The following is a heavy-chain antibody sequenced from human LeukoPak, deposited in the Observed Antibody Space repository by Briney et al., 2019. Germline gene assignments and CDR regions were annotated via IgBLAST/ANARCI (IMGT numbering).Heavy chain of an antibody. Sequence: PSETLSLTCSVSGDFISTSKSYWGWIRQPPGKGLEWIGSIYYSGNTYYNASLKSRVTISVDTSKNQFSLKLTSVTAADTAIYYCAKDSVVVVNDAFDIWGQGTMVTVSS. CDR2: IYYSGNT. CDR1: GDFISTSKSY. CDR3: AKDSVVVVNDAFDI. V-gene: IGHV4-39*02. J-gene: IGHJ3*02. D-gene: IGHD3-22*01.